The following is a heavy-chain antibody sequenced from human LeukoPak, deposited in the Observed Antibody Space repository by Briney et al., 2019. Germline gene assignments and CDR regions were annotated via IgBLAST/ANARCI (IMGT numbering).Heavy chain of an antibody. J-gene: IGHJ4*02. Sequence: GGSLRLSCAASGFTFSTASLHWVRQAPGRGLEWVSAFGTGFGTYYPDSLKGRFTISRDNSKNTLFLQMNSLRAEDTAVYYCARSSGWWSLDYWGQGTLVTVSS. CDR2: FGTGFGT. CDR1: GFTFSTAS. CDR3: ARSSGWWSLDY. V-gene: IGHV3-23*01. D-gene: IGHD6-19*01.